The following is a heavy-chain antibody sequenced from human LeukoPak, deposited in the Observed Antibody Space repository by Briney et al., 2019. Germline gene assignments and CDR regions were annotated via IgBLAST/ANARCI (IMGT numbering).Heavy chain of an antibody. J-gene: IGHJ4*02. V-gene: IGHV3-74*01. CDR3: ARASVVAAATVDY. CDR1: GFTFSSYW. CDR2: INSDGTST. D-gene: IGHD2-15*01. Sequence: PGRSLRLSCAASGFTFSSYWMHWVRQAPRKGLVWVSRINSDGTSTSYADSVKGRFTISRDNAKNTLDLQMNSLRAEDTAVYYCARASVVAAATVDYWGQGTLVTVSS.